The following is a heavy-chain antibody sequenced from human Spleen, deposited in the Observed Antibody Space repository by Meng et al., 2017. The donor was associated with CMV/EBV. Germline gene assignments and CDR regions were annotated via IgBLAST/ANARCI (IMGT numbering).Heavy chain of an antibody. CDR2: IYNGEFGT. CDR3: AKGLIQWEPLGYGMDV. CDR1: GFTFSSYA. J-gene: IGHJ6*02. V-gene: IGHV3-23*03. Sequence: GESLKISCAASGFTFSSYAMSWVRQAPGKGLEWVSVIYNGEFGTYYADSVKGRFTISRDNSKNTVYLEMDSLRAEDTAVYYCAKGLIQWEPLGYGMDVWGQGTTVTVSS. D-gene: IGHD1-26*01.